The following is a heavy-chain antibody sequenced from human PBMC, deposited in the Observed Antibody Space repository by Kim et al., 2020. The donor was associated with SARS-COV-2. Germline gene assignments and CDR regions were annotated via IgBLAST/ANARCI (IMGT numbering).Heavy chain of an antibody. CDR3: ARDGGPYYYDSSGYREALRHLAFDI. J-gene: IGHJ3*02. V-gene: IGHV3-33*01. CDR2: IWYDGSNK. D-gene: IGHD3-22*01. CDR1: GFTFSSYG. Sequence: GGSLRLSCAASGFTFSSYGMHWVRQAPGKGLEWVAVIWYDGSNKYYADSVKGRFTISRDNSKNTLYLQMNSLRAEDTAVYYCARDGGPYYYDSSGYREALRHLAFDIWGQGTMVTVSS.